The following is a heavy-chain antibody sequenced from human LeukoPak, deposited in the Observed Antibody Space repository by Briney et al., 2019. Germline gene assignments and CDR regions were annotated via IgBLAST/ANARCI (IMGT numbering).Heavy chain of an antibody. CDR2: IYSGGST. Sequence: PGGSLRLSCAASGFTVSSNYMSWVRQAPGKGLEWVSVIYSGGSTYYADSVKGRFTISRDNSKNTLYLQMNSLRAEDTAVYYCIVLAVTATLGFDYWGQGTLVTVSS. D-gene: IGHD6-19*01. CDR1: GFTVSSNY. V-gene: IGHV3-53*01. J-gene: IGHJ4*02. CDR3: IVLAVTATLGFDY.